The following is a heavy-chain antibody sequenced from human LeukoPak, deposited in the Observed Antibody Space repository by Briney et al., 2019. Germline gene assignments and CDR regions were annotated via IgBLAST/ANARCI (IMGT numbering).Heavy chain of an antibody. CDR2: IYYSGST. Sequence: PSETLSLTCTVSGGSISSYYWSWIRQPPGKGLEWIGYIYYSGSTNYNPSLKSRVTISVDTSKNQFSLKLSSVAAADTAVYYCAKVDPDSSSTLEVFDYWGQGTLVTVSS. J-gene: IGHJ4*02. V-gene: IGHV4-59*01. CDR1: GGSISSYY. CDR3: AKVDPDSSSTLEVFDY. D-gene: IGHD6-6*01.